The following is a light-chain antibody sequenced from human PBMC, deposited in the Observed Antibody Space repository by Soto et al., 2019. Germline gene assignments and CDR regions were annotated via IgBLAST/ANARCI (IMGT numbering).Light chain of an antibody. CDR2: DVS. V-gene: IGLV2-14*01. CDR1: SSDVGGYHY. J-gene: IGLJ2*01. Sequence: QSALTQPASVSGSPGQSITIACTGTSSDVGGYHYVSWYQQHPGKAPKLMIYDVSNRPSGVSNRFSGSKSGNTASLTISGLQAEYEADYYCSSYTSSSTRVFGGGTKLTVL. CDR3: SSYTSSSTRV.